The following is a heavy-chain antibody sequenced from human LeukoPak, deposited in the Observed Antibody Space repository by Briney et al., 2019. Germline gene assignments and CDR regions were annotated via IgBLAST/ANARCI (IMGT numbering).Heavy chain of an antibody. D-gene: IGHD3-22*01. J-gene: IGHJ4*02. CDR1: GFTFSNYA. V-gene: IGHV3-23*01. CDR3: ARDGGWLSAF. Sequence: GGSLRLSCAASGFTFSNYAMSWVRQAPCKGLQWVSSISGSAGNTYFAGSVKGRFSNSRDNSKNTLYLQMNSLRVEDTAVYYCARDGGWLSAFWGQGTLVTVSS. CDR2: ISGSAGNT.